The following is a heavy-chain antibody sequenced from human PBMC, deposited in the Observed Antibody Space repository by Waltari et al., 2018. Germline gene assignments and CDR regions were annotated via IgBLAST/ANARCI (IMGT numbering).Heavy chain of an antibody. Sequence: QITLKESGPTLVKPTQTLTLTCSFSGFSLSTTGVGVGWIRQPPGEALEWLALIYWHVDKRYNPSLKSRVTITKDTSKNQVVLIMTNMDPVDTATYYCAHNVGGWAENWFDPWGQGTLVTVSS. D-gene: IGHD6-19*01. V-gene: IGHV2-5*01. CDR1: GFSLSTTGVG. J-gene: IGHJ5*02. CDR2: IYWHVDK. CDR3: AHNVGGWAENWFDP.